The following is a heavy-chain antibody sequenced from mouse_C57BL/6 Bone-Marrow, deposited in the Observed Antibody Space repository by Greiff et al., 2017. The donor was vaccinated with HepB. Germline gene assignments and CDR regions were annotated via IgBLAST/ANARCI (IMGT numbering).Heavy chain of an antibody. V-gene: IGHV1-81*01. D-gene: IGHD2-4*01. Sequence: QVQLQQSGAELVRPGASVKLSCKASGYTFTSYGISWVKQRTGQGLEWIGEIYPRSGNTYYNEKFKGKATLTADKSSSTAYMELRSLTSEDSAVYFCARRGVYDYDVLYFAYWGQGTTLTVSS. CDR3: ARRGVYDYDVLYFAY. J-gene: IGHJ2*01. CDR2: IYPRSGNT. CDR1: GYTFTSYG.